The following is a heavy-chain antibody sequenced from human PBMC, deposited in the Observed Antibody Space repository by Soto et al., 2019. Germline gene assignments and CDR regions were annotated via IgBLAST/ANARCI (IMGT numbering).Heavy chain of an antibody. J-gene: IGHJ4*02. CDR3: AKNWNWGSLVH. CDR1: GDSIRTDY. CDR2: IYYGGST. V-gene: IGHV4-59*08. Sequence: QVHLQESGPGLVKPSETLSLTCTDSGDSIRTDYWSWIRQSPGKGLEWIGFIYYGGSTNYNPSLKSRVTISVDTPKNKSSLTLSSVTAADTAVYYCAKNWNWGSLVHWGQGTLVSVSS. D-gene: IGHD7-27*01.